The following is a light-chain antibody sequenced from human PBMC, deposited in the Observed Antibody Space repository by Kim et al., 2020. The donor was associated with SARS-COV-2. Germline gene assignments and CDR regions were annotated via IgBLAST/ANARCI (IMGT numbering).Light chain of an antibody. CDR2: ASS. J-gene: IGKJ4*01. V-gene: IGKV1-17*03. Sequence: SAVGDRVPITWRSSQGIIIYLARFQQKPGQVRTRLIYASSSLQSGVPSRFSGSGSGTEFTRTISSLQPEDFATYYCLQHDSYPLTFGGGTKVDIK. CDR1: QGIIIY. CDR3: LQHDSYPLT.